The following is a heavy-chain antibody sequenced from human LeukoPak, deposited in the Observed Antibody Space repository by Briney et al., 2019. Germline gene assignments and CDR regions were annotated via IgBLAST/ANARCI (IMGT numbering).Heavy chain of an antibody. CDR1: GGSMSSYY. D-gene: IGHD4-17*01. J-gene: IGHJ4*02. CDR3: ARLTTVTPYFDN. Sequence: SETLSLTCSVSGGSMSSYYWSWVRQPPGKGLQWIGYIYYTGIINYNPSLKSRVTISLNTSQNHFSLRLTSVTAADTAMYYCARLTTVTPYFDNWGQGILVSVFS. CDR2: IYYTGII. V-gene: IGHV4-59*01.